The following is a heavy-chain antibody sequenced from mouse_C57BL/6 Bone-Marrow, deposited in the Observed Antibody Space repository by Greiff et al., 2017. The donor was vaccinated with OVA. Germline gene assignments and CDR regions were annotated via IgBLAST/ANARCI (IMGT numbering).Heavy chain of an antibody. V-gene: IGHV5-15*01. D-gene: IGHD1-1*01. J-gene: IGHJ2*01. Sequence: EVKLVESGGGLVQPGGSLKLSCAASGFTFSDYGMAWVRQAPRKGPEWVAFISNLAYSIYYADTVTGRFTISRENAKNTLYLEMSSLRSEATAMDYCARRGDYGPIDYWGQGTTLTVSS. CDR2: ISNLAYSI. CDR1: GFTFSDYG. CDR3: ARRGDYGPIDY.